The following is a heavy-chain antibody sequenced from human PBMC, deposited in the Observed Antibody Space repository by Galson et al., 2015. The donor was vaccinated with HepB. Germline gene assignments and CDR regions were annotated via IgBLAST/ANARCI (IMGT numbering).Heavy chain of an antibody. CDR2: ISGSGGST. CDR1: GFTFSSYA. V-gene: IGHV3-23*01. CDR3: AKDGKQQLVFDY. D-gene: IGHD6-13*01. Sequence: SLRLSCAASGFTFSSYAMSWVRQAPGKGLEWVSAISGSGGSTYYADSVKGRFTISRDNSKNTLYLQMNSLRAEDTAVYYCAKDGKQQLVFDYWGQGTLVTVSS. J-gene: IGHJ4*02.